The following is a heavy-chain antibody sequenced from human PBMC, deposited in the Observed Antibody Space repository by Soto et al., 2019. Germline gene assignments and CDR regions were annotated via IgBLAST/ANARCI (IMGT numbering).Heavy chain of an antibody. CDR1: GFTFISNA. V-gene: IGHV3-23*01. D-gene: IGHD6-19*01. CDR2: ISGSGGST. J-gene: IGHJ4*02. CDR3: AKTPTGYSSGWYYFDY. Sequence: EVQLLESGGGLVQPGGSLRLSCAASGFTFISNAMSWVRQAPGKGREWVSAISGSGGSTYYADSVKGRFTISRDNSKNTLYLQMNSLSAEDTAVYHCAKTPTGYSSGWYYFDYWGQGTLVTVSS.